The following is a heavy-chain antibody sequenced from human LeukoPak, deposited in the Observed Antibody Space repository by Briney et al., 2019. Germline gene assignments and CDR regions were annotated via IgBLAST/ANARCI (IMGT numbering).Heavy chain of an antibody. V-gene: IGHV1-2*02. J-gene: IGHJ3*02. CDR3: AGGVSYYGSGSYYSDAFDI. Sequence: ASVKVCCKASGYTFTGYYMHWVRQAPGQGLEWMGWINPNSGGTNYAQKFQGRVTMTRDTSISTAYMELSRLRSDDTAVYYCAGGVSYYGSGSYYSDAFDIWGQGTMVTVSS. CDR2: INPNSGGT. CDR1: GYTFTGYY. D-gene: IGHD3-10*01.